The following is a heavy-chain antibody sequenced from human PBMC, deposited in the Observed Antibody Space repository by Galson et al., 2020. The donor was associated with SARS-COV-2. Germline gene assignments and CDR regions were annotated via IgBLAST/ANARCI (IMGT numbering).Heavy chain of an antibody. CDR1: GFIISDYA. V-gene: IGHV3-64D*09. Sequence: GGALRLSCSASGFIISDYAMHWVRNPPGKGLQYGSAMSSNGGTSFYIDSMNDRFTMTRDNSKNTIYLQMTGLGLEYTAVDYCLAYSSTRQSFWGQGTLVTVSS. J-gene: IGHJ4*02. CDR2: MSSNGGTS. CDR3: LAYSSTRQSF. D-gene: IGHD2-2*01.